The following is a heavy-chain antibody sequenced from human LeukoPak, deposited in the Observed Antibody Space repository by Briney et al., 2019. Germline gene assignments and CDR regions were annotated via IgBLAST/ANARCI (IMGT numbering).Heavy chain of an antibody. D-gene: IGHD3-22*01. CDR2: IIPIFGTA. Sequence: GASVKVSCKASGGTFSSYAISWVRQAPGQGLEWMGGIIPIFGTANYAQKFQGRVTITTDESTSTAYVELSSLRSEDTAVYYCARVSWDYYDSSGYYYDYWGQGTLVTVSS. CDR3: ARVSWDYYDSSGYYYDY. V-gene: IGHV1-69*05. J-gene: IGHJ4*02. CDR1: GGTFSSYA.